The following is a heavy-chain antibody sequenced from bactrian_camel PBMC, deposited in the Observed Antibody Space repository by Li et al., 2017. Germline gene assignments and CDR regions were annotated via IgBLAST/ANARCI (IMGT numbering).Heavy chain of an antibody. CDR3: AADPPMWCCDYSFGDDLGY. Sequence: EVQLVESGGGSVQAGGSLRLSCAASGYTYNRNCMAWFRQAPGKEREGVAVLWIGGATTSYADSVKGRFIITRDKAKDLVYLQMNGLQPEDTGIYYCAADPPMWCCDYSFGDDLGYWGRGTQVTVS. CDR1: GYTYNRNC. J-gene: IGHJ6*01. D-gene: IGHD4*01. CDR2: LWIGGATT. V-gene: IGHV3S40*01.